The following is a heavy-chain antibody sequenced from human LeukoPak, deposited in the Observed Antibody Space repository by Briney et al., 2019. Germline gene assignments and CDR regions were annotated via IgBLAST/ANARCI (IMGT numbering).Heavy chain of an antibody. CDR3: ARDATTDVGTVYMDV. CDR2: ISGSGGDR. D-gene: IGHD4-17*01. J-gene: IGHJ6*03. CDR1: AFTFSSYA. V-gene: IGHV3-23*01. Sequence: GGSLRLSCAGSAFTFSSYAMSWVRQAPGKGLEWVSAISGSGGDRYYADSVKGRFTISRDNAKNSLYLQMNSLRAEDTALYFCARDATTDVGTVYMDVWGKGTTVTISS.